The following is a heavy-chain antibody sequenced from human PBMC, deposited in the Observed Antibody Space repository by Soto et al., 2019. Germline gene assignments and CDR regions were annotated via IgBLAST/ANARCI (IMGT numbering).Heavy chain of an antibody. CDR3: ARGRLGRADN. J-gene: IGHJ4*02. CDR1: GGSFSGYY. D-gene: IGHD3-16*01. Sequence: QVQLQQWGAGLSKPSETLSLTCAVYGGSFSGYYWSWIRQPPGKGLEWIGEIDHSGGTNYNPSLKSRVTITVDTSKNQFSLKLRSVTAADTAVYYCARGRLGRADNWGQGTLVTVSS. CDR2: IDHSGGT. V-gene: IGHV4-34*01.